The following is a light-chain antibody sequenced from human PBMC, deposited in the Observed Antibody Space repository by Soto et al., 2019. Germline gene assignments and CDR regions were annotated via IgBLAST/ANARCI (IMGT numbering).Light chain of an antibody. CDR3: NSYRSSRLI. CDR1: SSGVGGYNY. Sequence: QSVLTQPASVSGSPGQSITISCTGTSSGVGGYNYVSWYQQHPGKAPKLMIYDVSNRPSGVSNRFSGSKSGNTASLTISGPEAEDEDDYYSNSYRSSRLIFGGGTKLTVL. V-gene: IGLV2-14*01. J-gene: IGLJ2*01. CDR2: DVS.